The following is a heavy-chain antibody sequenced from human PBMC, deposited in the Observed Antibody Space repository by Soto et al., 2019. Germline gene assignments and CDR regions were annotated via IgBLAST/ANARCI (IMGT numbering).Heavy chain of an antibody. D-gene: IGHD6-13*01. J-gene: IGHJ4*02. CDR1: CGFLSNYY. Sequence: LTRTVSCGFLSNYYLSWIRHPPGKGLEWIGYIYYSGSTNYNPSLKSRVTISVDTSKNQFSLKLSSVTAADTAVYYCAREPAYSSSWYGHFDYWGQGTLVTVSS. CDR3: AREPAYSSSWYGHFDY. CDR2: IYYSGST. V-gene: IGHV4-59*01.